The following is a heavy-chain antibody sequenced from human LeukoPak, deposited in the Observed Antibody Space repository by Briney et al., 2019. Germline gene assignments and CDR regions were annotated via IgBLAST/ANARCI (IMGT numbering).Heavy chain of an antibody. CDR3: ARVSGGTVTMRFDP. CDR2: IKQDGSEK. CDR1: GFTFSSYW. J-gene: IGHJ5*02. V-gene: IGHV3-7*01. Sequence: GGSLRLSCAASGFTFSSYWMSWVRQAPGKGLEWVANIKQDGSEKYYVDSVKGRFTISRDNAKNSLYLQMNSLRAEDTAVYYCARVSGGTVTMRFDPWGQGTLVTVSS. D-gene: IGHD4-17*01.